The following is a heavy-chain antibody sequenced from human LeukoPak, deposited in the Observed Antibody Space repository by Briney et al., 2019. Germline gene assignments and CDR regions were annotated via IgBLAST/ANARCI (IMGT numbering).Heavy chain of an antibody. CDR2: IYYSGST. Sequence: SETLSLTCTVSGGSISSSSYYWGWIRQPPGKGLEWIGSIYYSGSTYYNPSLKSRVTISVDTSKNQFSLKLSSVAAADTAVYYCARDPGIAVAGRVEYYYYMDVWGKGTTVTVSS. J-gene: IGHJ6*03. V-gene: IGHV4-39*07. D-gene: IGHD6-19*01. CDR3: ARDPGIAVAGRVEYYYYMDV. CDR1: GGSISSSSYY.